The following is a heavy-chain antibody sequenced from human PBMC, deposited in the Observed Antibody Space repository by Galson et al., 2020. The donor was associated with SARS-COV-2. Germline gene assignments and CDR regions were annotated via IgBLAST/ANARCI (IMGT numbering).Heavy chain of an antibody. CDR2: IYYSGST. Sequence: SETLSLTCTVSGGSISSGGYYWSWIRQHPGKGLEWIGYIYYSGSTYYNPSLKSRVTISVDTSKNQFSLKLSSVTAADTAVYYCARGGDRIMITFGGVSSNWFDPWGQGTLVTVSS. V-gene: IGHV4-31*03. CDR3: ARGGDRIMITFGGVSSNWFDP. J-gene: IGHJ5*02. D-gene: IGHD3-16*01. CDR1: GGSISSGGYY.